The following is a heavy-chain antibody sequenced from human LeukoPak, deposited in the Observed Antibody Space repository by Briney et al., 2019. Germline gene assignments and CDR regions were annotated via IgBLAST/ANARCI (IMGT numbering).Heavy chain of an antibody. CDR1: GFTFSDYY. Sequence: GGSLRLSCAASGFTFSDYYMSWIRQAPGKGLEWVSYISSSGSTIYYADSVKGRFTISRDNAKNSLYLQVNSLRAEDTAVYYCAREAGYSSSWHINYWGQGTLVTVSS. J-gene: IGHJ4*02. CDR2: ISSSGSTI. CDR3: AREAGYSSSWHINY. D-gene: IGHD6-13*01. V-gene: IGHV3-11*04.